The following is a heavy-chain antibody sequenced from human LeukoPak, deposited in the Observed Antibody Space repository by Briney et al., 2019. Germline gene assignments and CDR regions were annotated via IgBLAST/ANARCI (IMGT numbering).Heavy chain of an antibody. D-gene: IGHD5-18*01. CDR2: ISWNSGSI. CDR3: AKDIARGYSYGYPDY. J-gene: IGHJ4*02. V-gene: IGHV3-9*01. Sequence: LAGGSLRLSRAASGSTFDDYAMHWVRHAPGKGLEWVSGISWNSGSIGYADSVKGRFTISRDNAKNSLYLQMNSLRAEDTALCYCAKDIARGYSYGYPDYWGQGTLVTVSS. CDR1: GSTFDDYA.